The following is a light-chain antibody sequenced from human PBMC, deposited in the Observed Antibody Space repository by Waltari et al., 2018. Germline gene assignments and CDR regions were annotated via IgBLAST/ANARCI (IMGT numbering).Light chain of an antibody. CDR3: QQYYSSPQT. CDR1: QIIVLNSNNKTY. CDR2: WAS. J-gene: IGKJ1*01. Sequence: DIVMTQSPDSLAVSLGERATIHCKSSQIIVLNSNNKTYLAWYQQKSGQPPKVLIYWASTRDFGVPDRFSGSGSATDFTLTISSLQAEDVAVYYCQQYYSSPQTFGQGTKVEIK. V-gene: IGKV4-1*01.